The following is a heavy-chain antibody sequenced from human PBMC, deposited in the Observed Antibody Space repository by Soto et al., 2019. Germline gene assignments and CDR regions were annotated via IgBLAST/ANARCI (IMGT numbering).Heavy chain of an antibody. CDR2: ISSSSENI. J-gene: IGHJ4*01. CDR3: ARLPKGSVVTG. Sequence: GGSLRLSCVGSGFGFRDHSMNWVRQPPGKGPQWISYISSSSENIYYADSVKGRFTVSRDNAKNTLFLQMNSLRDDDSAIYYCARLPKGSVVTGWGQGSLVTVSS. CDR1: GFGFRDHS. V-gene: IGHV3-48*02. D-gene: IGHD2-21*02.